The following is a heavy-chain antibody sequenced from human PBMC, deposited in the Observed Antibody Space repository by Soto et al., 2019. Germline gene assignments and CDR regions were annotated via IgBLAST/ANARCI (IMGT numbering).Heavy chain of an antibody. D-gene: IGHD1-26*01. CDR3: ARDVWETTSRYYGLDL. V-gene: IGHV3-23*01. Sequence: GGSPRLSCAASGFTFSSYAMTWVRQAPGKRLEWVSGISGSGGTTSYTDSVKGRFTISRDNSKKTLFLEMKSLGVEDTAVYFCARDVWETTSRYYGLDLWGLGTTVTVSS. J-gene: IGHJ6*02. CDR1: GFTFSSYA. CDR2: ISGSGGTT.